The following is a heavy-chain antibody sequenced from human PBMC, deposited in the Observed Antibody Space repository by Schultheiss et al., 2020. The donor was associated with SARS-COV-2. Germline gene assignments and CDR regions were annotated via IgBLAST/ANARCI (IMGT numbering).Heavy chain of an antibody. D-gene: IGHD3-3*01. CDR3: ASGGDDFWSGPNDY. Sequence: GGSLRLSCAASGFTFSSYAMHWVRQAPGKGLEWVSAISGSGGSTYYADSVKGRFTISRDNSKNSLYLQMNSLRAEDTAVYYCASGGDDFWSGPNDYWGQGTLVTVSS. CDR2: ISGSGGST. CDR1: GFTFSSYA. V-gene: IGHV3-23*01. J-gene: IGHJ4*02.